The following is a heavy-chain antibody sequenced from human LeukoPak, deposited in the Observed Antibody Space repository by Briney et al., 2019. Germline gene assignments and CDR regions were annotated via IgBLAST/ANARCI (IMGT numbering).Heavy chain of an antibody. Sequence: PSETLSLTCTVSSGSISSSSYYWGWIRQPPGKGLEWIGSIYYSGSTYYNPSLKSRVTISVDTSKNQFSLKLGSVTAADTAVYYCVVTQRIGLLYYWGQGTLVTVSS. J-gene: IGHJ4*02. D-gene: IGHD2-21*01. CDR3: VVTQRIGLLYY. V-gene: IGHV4-39*01. CDR1: SGSISSSSYY. CDR2: IYYSGST.